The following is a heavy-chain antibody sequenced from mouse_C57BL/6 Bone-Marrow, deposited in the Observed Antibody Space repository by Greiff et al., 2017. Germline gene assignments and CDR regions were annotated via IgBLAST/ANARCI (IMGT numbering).Heavy chain of an antibody. CDR3: AREGTTVQGYFDY. V-gene: IGHV2-2*01. D-gene: IGHD1-1*01. Sequence: VQGVESGPGLVQPSQSLSITCTVSGFSLTSYGVHWVRQSPGKGLEWLGVVWSGGSTDYNAAFISRLSISKDNSKSQVFFKMNSLQADDTAIYYCAREGTTVQGYFDYWGQGTTLTVSS. CDR2: VWSGGST. CDR1: GFSLTSYG. J-gene: IGHJ2*01.